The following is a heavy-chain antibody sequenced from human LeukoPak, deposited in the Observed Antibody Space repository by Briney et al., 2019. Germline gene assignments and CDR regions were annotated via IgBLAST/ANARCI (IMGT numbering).Heavy chain of an antibody. J-gene: IGHJ6*03. CDR3: ARAYGIAAYYYYYYMDV. Sequence: SVKVSCKASGGTFSSYAISWVRQAPGQGLEWMGGIIPIFGTANYAQKFQGRVTITADKSTSTAYIELSSLRSEDTAVYYCARAYGIAAYYYYYYMDVWGKGTTVTVSS. CDR1: GGTFSSYA. D-gene: IGHD4-17*01. CDR2: IIPIFGTA. V-gene: IGHV1-69*06.